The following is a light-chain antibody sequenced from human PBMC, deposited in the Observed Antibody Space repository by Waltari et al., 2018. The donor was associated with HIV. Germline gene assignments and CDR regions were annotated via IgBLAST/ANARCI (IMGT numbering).Light chain of an antibody. CDR2: RNN. CDR3: ATWDDSLIWV. V-gene: IGLV1-47*01. CDR1: NSNIGTNS. Sequence: QPVLTQPPSASGPPGPGVTISCSGSNSNIGTNSVYCYQHLPGMAPKLLIYRNNRRPSGCPDRFSGSRSGTSASLAISGLRSEDEADYYCATWDDSLIWVFGGGTKLTVL. J-gene: IGLJ3*02.